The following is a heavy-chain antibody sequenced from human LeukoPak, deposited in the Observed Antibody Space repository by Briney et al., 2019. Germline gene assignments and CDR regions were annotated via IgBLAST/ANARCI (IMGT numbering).Heavy chain of an antibody. CDR1: GFTFRNYW. J-gene: IGHJ4*02. CDR3: ARVRPWTNRDLDY. V-gene: IGHV3-74*01. Sequence: GGSLRLSCAASGFTFRNYWMHWVRRAPGKGLVWVSRISSDGSSTSYADSGKGRLTISRDNAKNTLYLQMNSLSTEDTAVYFCARVRPWTNRDLDYWGQGTLVTVSS. D-gene: IGHD1/OR15-1a*01. CDR2: ISSDGSST.